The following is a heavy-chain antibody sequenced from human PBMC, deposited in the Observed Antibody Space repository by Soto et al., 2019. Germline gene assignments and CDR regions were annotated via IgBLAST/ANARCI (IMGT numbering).Heavy chain of an antibody. J-gene: IGHJ5*02. CDR3: ARPVERQDDYSNYGEGWFDP. V-gene: IGHV4-34*01. D-gene: IGHD4-4*01. CDR2: INHSGST. CDR1: GGSFSGYY. Sequence: SETLSLTCAVYGGSFSGYYWSWIRQPPGKGLEWIGEINHSGSTNYNPSLKSRVTISVDTSKNQFSLKLSSVTAADTAVYYCARPVERQDDYSNYGEGWFDPWGQGTLVTVSS.